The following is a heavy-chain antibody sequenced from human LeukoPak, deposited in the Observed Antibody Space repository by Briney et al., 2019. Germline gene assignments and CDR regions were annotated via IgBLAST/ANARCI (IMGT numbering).Heavy chain of an antibody. D-gene: IGHD3-16*01. J-gene: IGHJ4*02. Sequence: GESLKISCKGSAYSLTSYWIGWVRQMPGKGLELMGIIYPADSDTRYSPSFQGQVTISADKSISTAYLQWSSLKASDTAMYYCARYVVGPYYFDYWGQGTLVTVSS. V-gene: IGHV5-51*01. CDR1: AYSLTSYW. CDR2: IYPADSDT. CDR3: ARYVVGPYYFDY.